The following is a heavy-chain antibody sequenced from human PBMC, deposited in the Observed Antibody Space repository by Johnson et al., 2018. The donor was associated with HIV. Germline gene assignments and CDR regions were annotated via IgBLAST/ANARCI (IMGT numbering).Heavy chain of an antibody. CDR3: ARAMETYYDYVWGSGAFDI. CDR2: ISNDGSKK. CDR1: AFSFSNYA. D-gene: IGHD3-16*01. J-gene: IGHJ3*02. Sequence: QVQLVESGGGVVRPGRSLRLSCAASAFSFSNYAMGWVRQAPGKGLEWVAVISNDGSKKYDADSVKGRFTIFRDNSKNTLYLQMHGLRAEDTALYYCARAMETYYDYVWGSGAFDIWGQGTMVTVS. V-gene: IGHV3-30-3*01.